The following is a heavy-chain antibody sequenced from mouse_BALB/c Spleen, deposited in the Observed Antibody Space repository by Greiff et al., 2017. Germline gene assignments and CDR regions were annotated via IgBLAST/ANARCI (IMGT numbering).Heavy chain of an antibody. J-gene: IGHJ4*01. CDR1: GYAFSSSW. V-gene: IGHV1-82*01. Sequence: QVQLQQSGPELVKPGASVKISCKASGYAFSSSWMNWVKQRPGQGLEWIGRIYPGDGDTNYNGKFKGKATLTADKSSSTAYMQLSSLTSVDSAVYYCARWDYDGFYAMDYWGQGTSVTVSS. CDR3: ARWDYDGFYAMDY. CDR2: IYPGDGDT. D-gene: IGHD1-2*01.